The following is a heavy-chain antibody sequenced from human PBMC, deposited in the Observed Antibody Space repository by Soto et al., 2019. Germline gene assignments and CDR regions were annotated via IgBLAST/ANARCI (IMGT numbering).Heavy chain of an antibody. V-gene: IGHV3-30-3*01. CDR3: ARGGAWTPEGLGY. D-gene: IGHD2-15*01. CDR1: GFTFSSFA. Sequence: QVQLVESGGGVVKPGRSLRLSCAASGFTFSSFAMHWVRQAPGKGLGWLAVISSDVVNYYYAESVKGRFTISRDNSKNTLYLQMNSLRNEDTAVYYCARGGAWTPEGLGYWGQGTLVTVSS. CDR2: ISSDVVNY. J-gene: IGHJ4*02.